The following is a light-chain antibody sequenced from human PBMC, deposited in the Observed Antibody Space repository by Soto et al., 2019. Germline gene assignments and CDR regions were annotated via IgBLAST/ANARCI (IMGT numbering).Light chain of an antibody. J-gene: IGKJ5*01. CDR3: QQYGRSPPIT. V-gene: IGKV3-20*01. CDR2: GAS. CDR1: QSVSSNY. Sequence: EIVLTQSPGTLSLSPGERATLSCRASQSVSSNYLAWYQQKPGQAPRPLIYGASSRATGIPDRFSGSGSGTDFTLTISRLEPEDFAVYYCQQYGRSPPITFGQGTRLEIK.